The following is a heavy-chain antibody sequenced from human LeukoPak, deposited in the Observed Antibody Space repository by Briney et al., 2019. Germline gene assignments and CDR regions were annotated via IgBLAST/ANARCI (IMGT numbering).Heavy chain of an antibody. CDR3: ARPYPIWTLHGDAFDI. CDR1: GFTFSSYW. J-gene: IGHJ3*02. CDR2: IKQDGSEK. Sequence: GGSLRLSCAASGFTFSSYWMSWVRQAPGKGLEWVANIKQDGSEKYYVDSVKGRFTISRDNAKNSLYLQMNSLRAEDTAVYYCARPYPIWTLHGDAFDIWGQGTMVTVSS. D-gene: IGHD3-9*01. V-gene: IGHV3-7*01.